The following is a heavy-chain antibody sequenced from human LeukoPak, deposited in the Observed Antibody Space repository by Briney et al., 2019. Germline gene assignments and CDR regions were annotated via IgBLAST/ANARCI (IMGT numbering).Heavy chain of an antibody. CDR3: AKSRSPYYYYYGMDV. J-gene: IGHJ6*02. D-gene: IGHD3-10*01. V-gene: IGHV3-43*02. CDR2: ISWDGGST. CDR1: GFTFDDYA. Sequence: GGSLRLSCAASGFTFDDYAMHWVRQAPGKGLEWVSLISWDGGSTYYADSVKGRFTISRENSKNSLYLQMNSLRTEDTALYYCAKSRSPYYYYYGMDVWGQGTTVTVSS.